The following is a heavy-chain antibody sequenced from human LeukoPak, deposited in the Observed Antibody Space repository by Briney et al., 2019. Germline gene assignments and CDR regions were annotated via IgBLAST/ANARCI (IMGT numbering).Heavy chain of an antibody. D-gene: IGHD3-9*01. Sequence: PGRSLRLSCTASGFTFGDYVMSWFRQAPGKGLEWVGFISSNAYGGSTEYAASVKGRFTISRDDSKSIAYLQMNSLKTEDTAVYYCTRRYGRYFDWLYYFDYWGQGTLVTVSS. CDR1: GFTFGDYV. J-gene: IGHJ4*02. CDR2: ISSNAYGGST. CDR3: TRRYGRYFDWLYYFDY. V-gene: IGHV3-49*03.